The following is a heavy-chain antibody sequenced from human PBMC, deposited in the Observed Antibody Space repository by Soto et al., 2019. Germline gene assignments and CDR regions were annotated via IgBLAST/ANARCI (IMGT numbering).Heavy chain of an antibody. CDR1: GGTFSSYA. CDR2: IIPIFGTA. Sequence: SVKVSCKASGGTFSSYAISWVRQAPGQGLEWMGGIIPIFGTANYAQKFQGRVTITADESTSTAYMELSSLRSEDTAVYYCARADNTAAGNLYYYYYGMDVWGQGTTVTVSS. CDR3: ARADNTAAGNLYYYYYGMDV. D-gene: IGHD6-13*01. V-gene: IGHV1-69*13. J-gene: IGHJ6*02.